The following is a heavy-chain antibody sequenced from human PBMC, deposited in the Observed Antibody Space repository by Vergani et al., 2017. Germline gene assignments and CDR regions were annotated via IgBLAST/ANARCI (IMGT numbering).Heavy chain of an antibody. D-gene: IGHD2-15*01. CDR1: GGSINSHNYY. J-gene: IGHJ5*01. CDR2: IHNSGNT. CDR3: AGGGCLGDSCYRPHFDY. Sequence: QVQLQESGPGLVKPSETLSLTCTVSGGSINSHNYYWSWIRQPAGKGLEWIGRIHNSGNTNYNPSLKSLFTMSADTSKNQISLNLTSVTAADTAVYFCAGGGCLGDSCYRPHFDYWGHGTLVTVSS. V-gene: IGHV4-61*02.